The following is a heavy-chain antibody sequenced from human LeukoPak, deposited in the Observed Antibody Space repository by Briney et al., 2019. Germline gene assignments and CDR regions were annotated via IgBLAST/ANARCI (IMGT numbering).Heavy chain of an antibody. J-gene: IGHJ4*02. Sequence: PGGSLRLSCAASGFTFSSYSMNWVRQAPGKGLEWVSSISSSSSYIYYADSVKGRFAISRDNAKNSLYLQMNSLRAEDTAVYYCVRVPDYYDSSGYYDYWGQGTLVTVSS. CDR1: GFTFSSYS. CDR3: VRVPDYYDSSGYYDY. V-gene: IGHV3-21*01. CDR2: ISSSSSYI. D-gene: IGHD3-22*01.